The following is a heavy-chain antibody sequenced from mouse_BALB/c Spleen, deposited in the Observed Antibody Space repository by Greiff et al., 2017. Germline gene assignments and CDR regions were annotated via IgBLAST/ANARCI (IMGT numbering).Heavy chain of an antibody. CDR3: ARWVRLSAMDY. CDR2: IDPANGNT. V-gene: IGHV14-3*02. Sequence: EVQLQQSGAELVKPGASVKLSCTASGFNIKDTYMHWVKQRPEQGLEWIGRIDPANGNTKYDPKFQGKATITADTSSNTAYLQLSSLTSEDTAVYYCARWVRLSAMDYWGQGTSVTVSS. D-gene: IGHD1-2*01. CDR1: GFNIKDTY. J-gene: IGHJ4*01.